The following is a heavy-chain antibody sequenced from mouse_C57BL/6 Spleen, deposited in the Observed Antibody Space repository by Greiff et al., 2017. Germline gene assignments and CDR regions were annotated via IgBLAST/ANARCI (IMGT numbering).Heavy chain of an antibody. CDR3: ANTYYSNSAWFAY. D-gene: IGHD2-5*01. Sequence: EVKLVGSGGGLVKPGGSLKLSCAASGFTFSDYGMHWVRQAPEKGLEWVAYISSGSSTIYYADTVKGRFTISRDNAKNTLFLQMTSLRSEDTAMYHCANTYYSNSAWFAYWGQGTLVTVSA. CDR1: GFTFSDYG. V-gene: IGHV5-17*01. CDR2: ISSGSSTI. J-gene: IGHJ3*01.